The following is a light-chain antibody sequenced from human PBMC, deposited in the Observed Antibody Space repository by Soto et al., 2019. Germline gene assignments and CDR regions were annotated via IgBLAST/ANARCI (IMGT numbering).Light chain of an antibody. V-gene: IGKV3-20*01. Sequence: EIVLTQSPATLSVSPGERATLSCRASQSVSSNLAWYQQKPGQAPSLLIYGASTRATGTPARFSGSGSGTDFTLTISRLEPEDFAVYYCQQYGSSPQTFGQGTKVDIK. CDR3: QQYGSSPQT. CDR2: GAS. CDR1: QSVSSN. J-gene: IGKJ1*01.